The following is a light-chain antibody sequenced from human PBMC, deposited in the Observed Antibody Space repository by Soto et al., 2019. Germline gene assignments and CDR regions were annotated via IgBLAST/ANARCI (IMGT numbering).Light chain of an antibody. CDR2: EVN. Sequence: QSALTRPASGSASPGQSITISCTGTSSDVGGYKFVFWYQHHPGKAAQLMIYEVNNRNSGVSNRSSGSKSGNTASLTISGLQPEDEADYYCLSYTSAETRVFGGGTQLTVL. CDR3: LSYTSAETRV. J-gene: IGLJ3*02. CDR1: SSDVGGYKF. V-gene: IGLV2-14*01.